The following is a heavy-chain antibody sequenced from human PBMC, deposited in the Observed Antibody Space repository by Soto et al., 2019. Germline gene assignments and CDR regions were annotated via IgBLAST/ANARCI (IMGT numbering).Heavy chain of an antibody. V-gene: IGHV4-34*01. D-gene: IGHD2-21*01. CDR2: RNQRGIT. CDR1: GRSFSGYY. J-gene: IGHJ5*02. Sequence: SETLSLTCALYGRSFSGYYSSWIRQPPGKGLEWIGQRNQRGITNYTPSLQSRVTISVDTSKNQFSLKLSSVTAADTAVYYCARGSTRVMRSWFDPWGQGTLVTVSS. CDR3: ARGSTRVMRSWFDP.